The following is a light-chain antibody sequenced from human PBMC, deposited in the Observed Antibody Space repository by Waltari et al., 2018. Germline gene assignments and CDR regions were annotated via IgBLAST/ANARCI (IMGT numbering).Light chain of an antibody. J-gene: IGLJ1*01. CDR2: DVS. CDR3: NSYTNNNTYV. V-gene: IGLV2-14*01. Sequence: QSALTQPASVSGSPGQSITISCTGTSSDVGGNTYVSWYQQHPGKAPKLMIYDVSKPPSGVTNHLSGSKSGNTASLTISGLQAEHGANYYCNSYTNNNTYVFGTGTKVTVL. CDR1: SSDVGGNTY.